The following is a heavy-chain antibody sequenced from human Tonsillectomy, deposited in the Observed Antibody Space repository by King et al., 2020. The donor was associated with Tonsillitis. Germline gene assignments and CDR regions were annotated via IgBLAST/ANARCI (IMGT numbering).Heavy chain of an antibody. CDR3: ARGHLYDVYDLMDV. CDR2: IDYDGINN. CDR1: GFTFSSFG. J-gene: IGHJ6*02. Sequence: VQLVESGGGGVQPGRSLRLSCAASGFTFSSFGMHWVRQAPGKGLEWVAFIDYDGINNYYADSVKGRFTISRDNSKNTLYLQMDSLRTEDTAVFYCARGHLYDVYDLMDVWGRGTTVTV. D-gene: IGHD5/OR15-5a*01. V-gene: IGHV3-30*03.